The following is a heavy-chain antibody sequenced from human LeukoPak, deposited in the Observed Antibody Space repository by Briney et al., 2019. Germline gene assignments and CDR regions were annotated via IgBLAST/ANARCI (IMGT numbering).Heavy chain of an antibody. V-gene: IGHV3-23*01. D-gene: IGHD6-13*01. CDR3: AKAASSSWPSYYYGMDV. CDR1: GFIFSSYS. CDR2: ITRSGGNT. Sequence: GGSLRLSCAASGFIFSSYSMSWVRQAPGKGLEWVSVITRSGGNTYYAGSVKGRFTISKDNSKNTVYLQMSSLRVDDTAVYYCAKAASSSWPSYYYGMDVWGQGTTVTVSS. J-gene: IGHJ6*02.